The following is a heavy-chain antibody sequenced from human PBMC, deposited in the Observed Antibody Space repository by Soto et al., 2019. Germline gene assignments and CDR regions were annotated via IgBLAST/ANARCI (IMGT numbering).Heavy chain of an antibody. D-gene: IGHD6-13*01. CDR3: ARDGIAAAGTGDY. CDR1: GYTFTGYY. V-gene: IGHV1-2*02. Sequence: GASVKVSCKASGYTFTGYYMHWVRQAPGQGLEWMGWINPNSGGTNYAQKFQGRVTMTRDTSISTAYMELSRLRSDGTAVYYCARDGIAAAGTGDYWGQGTLVTVSS. CDR2: INPNSGGT. J-gene: IGHJ4*02.